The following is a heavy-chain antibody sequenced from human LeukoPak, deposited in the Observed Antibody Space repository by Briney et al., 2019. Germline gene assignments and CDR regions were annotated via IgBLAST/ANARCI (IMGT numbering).Heavy chain of an antibody. CDR2: ISAYNGNT. CDR1: GYTFTSYG. D-gene: IGHD2-15*01. CDR3: ARDSTPIVVVVAATYYYGMDV. J-gene: IGHJ6*04. V-gene: IGHV1-18*04. Sequence: ASVKVSCKASGYTFTSYGISWVRQAPGQGLEWMGWISAYNGNTNYAQKLQGRVTMTTDTSTSTAYMELRNLRSDDTAVYYCARDSTPIVVVVAATYYYGMDVWGKGTTVTVSS.